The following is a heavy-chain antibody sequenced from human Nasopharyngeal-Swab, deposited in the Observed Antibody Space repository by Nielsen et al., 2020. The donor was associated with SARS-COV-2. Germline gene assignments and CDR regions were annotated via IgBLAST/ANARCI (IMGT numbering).Heavy chain of an antibody. CDR1: GFIFSSYG. CDR2: ISYDGSNK. V-gene: IGHV3-30*18. Sequence: GESLKISCAASGFIFSSYGMHWVRQAPGKGLEWVAVISYDGSNKYYADSLKGRFTISKDNSKNTLYLQMNSLRAEDTAVYYCAKVPGSSWVDAFDIWGPRTKVTVPS. J-gene: IGHJ3*02. D-gene: IGHD6-13*01. CDR3: AKVPGSSWVDAFDI.